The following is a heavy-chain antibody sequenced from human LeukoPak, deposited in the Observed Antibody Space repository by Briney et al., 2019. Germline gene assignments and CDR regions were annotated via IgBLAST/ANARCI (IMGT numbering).Heavy chain of an antibody. Sequence: ASVKVSCKASGYTFTGYYMHWVRQAPGQGRDGVGWINPNSGGTNYAQKLQGRVTMTTDTSTSTAYMELRSLRSDDTAVYYCARVGYDFWSGSLFDAFDIWGQGTMVTVSS. CDR2: INPNSGGT. CDR1: GYTFTGYY. D-gene: IGHD3-3*01. CDR3: ARVGYDFWSGSLFDAFDI. J-gene: IGHJ3*02. V-gene: IGHV1-2*02.